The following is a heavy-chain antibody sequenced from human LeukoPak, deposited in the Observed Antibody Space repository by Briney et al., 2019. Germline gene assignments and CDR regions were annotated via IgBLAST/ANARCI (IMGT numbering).Heavy chain of an antibody. Sequence: QTGGSLRLSCAASRFTFSTNAIHWIRQAPGKGLEWLSVISYDGAYKYYADSVQGRFSVSRDTSKNTFYLDMSSLRPEDTAVYYCAQDQQGGAGTGRFDSWGQGTLVTVSS. CDR2: ISYDGAYK. D-gene: IGHD1-26*01. CDR3: AQDQQGGAGTGRFDS. V-gene: IGHV3-30*04. CDR1: RFTFSTNA. J-gene: IGHJ4*02.